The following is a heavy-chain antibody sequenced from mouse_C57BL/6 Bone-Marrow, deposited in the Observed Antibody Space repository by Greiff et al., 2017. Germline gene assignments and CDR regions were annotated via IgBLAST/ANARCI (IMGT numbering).Heavy chain of an antibody. CDR1: GFTFSSYG. J-gene: IGHJ4*01. V-gene: IGHV5-6*02. CDR3: ASSWDY. Sequence: EVMLVESGGDLVKPGGSLKLSCAASGFTFSSYGMSWVRQTPDKRLEWVATISSGGSYTYYQDSVKGRFTISRDNAKNTLYLQMSSLKSEDTAMYYCASSWDYWGQGPSVTVSS. CDR2: ISSGGSYT.